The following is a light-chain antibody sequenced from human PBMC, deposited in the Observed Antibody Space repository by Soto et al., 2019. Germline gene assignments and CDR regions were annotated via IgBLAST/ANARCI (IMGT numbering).Light chain of an antibody. CDR2: AAS. V-gene: IGKV1-9*01. J-gene: IGKJ1*01. Sequence: IQLTQSPSSLSASVGDRVTITCRASKDISSYLAWYQQRPGKAPKLLIYAASTLQRGVPSRFSGSGSGTDFTLTISSLQPEDFATYYCQQLNSYLWTFGQGTKVEIK. CDR1: KDISSY. CDR3: QQLNSYLWT.